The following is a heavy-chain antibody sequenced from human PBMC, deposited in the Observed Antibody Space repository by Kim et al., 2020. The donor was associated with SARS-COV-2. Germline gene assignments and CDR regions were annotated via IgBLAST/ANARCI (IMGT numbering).Heavy chain of an antibody. V-gene: IGHV3-23*01. D-gene: IGHD4-17*01. CDR3: AKDGYGDYVHYYYYYMDV. Sequence: KGRFTISRDNSKNTRYLQMNSLRAEDTAVYYCAKDGYGDYVHYYYYYMDVWGKGTTVTVSS. J-gene: IGHJ6*03.